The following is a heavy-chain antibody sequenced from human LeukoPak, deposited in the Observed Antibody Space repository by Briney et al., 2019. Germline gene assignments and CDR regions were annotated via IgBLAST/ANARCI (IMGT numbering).Heavy chain of an antibody. CDR2: IYYSGST. D-gene: IGHD6-6*01. CDR3: ARTGTLVPLDY. J-gene: IGHJ4*02. CDR1: GGSISSGGYY. Sequence: PSETLSLTCTVSGGSISSGGYYWSWIRQHPGKGLEWIGYIYYSGSTYYNPSLKSRVTISVDTSKNQFSLKLSSVTAADTAVYYCARTGTLVPLDYWGQGTLVTVSS. V-gene: IGHV4-31*03.